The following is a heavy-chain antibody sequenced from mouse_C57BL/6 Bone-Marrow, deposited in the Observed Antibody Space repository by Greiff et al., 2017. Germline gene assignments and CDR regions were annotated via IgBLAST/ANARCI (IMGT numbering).Heavy chain of an antibody. D-gene: IGHD4-1*02. J-gene: IGHJ4*01. CDR1: GYTFTSYW. CDR2: IYPGSGST. V-gene: IGHV1-55*01. CDR3: SRSPPTGCPTRDL. Sequence: QVQLQQPGAELVKPGASVKMSCKASGYTFTSYWITWVKQRPGQGLEWIGDIYPGSGSTNYNEKFKSKATLTVDTSSSTAYMQLSSLTSEDSAVYCCSRSPPTGCPTRDLWRQGSAVTVST.